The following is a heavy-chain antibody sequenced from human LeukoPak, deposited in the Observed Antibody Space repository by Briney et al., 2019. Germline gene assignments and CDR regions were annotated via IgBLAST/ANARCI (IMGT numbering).Heavy chain of an antibody. V-gene: IGHV1-2*02. D-gene: IGHD3-22*01. CDR2: INPNSGGT. Sequence: ASVKVSCKASGYTFTCYYMHWVRQAPGQGLEWMGWINPNSGGTNYAQKFQGRVTMTRDTSISTAYMELSRLRSDDTAVYYCATYYYDSSGYYYFDYWGQGTLVTVSS. CDR1: GYTFTCYY. J-gene: IGHJ4*02. CDR3: ATYYYDSSGYYYFDY.